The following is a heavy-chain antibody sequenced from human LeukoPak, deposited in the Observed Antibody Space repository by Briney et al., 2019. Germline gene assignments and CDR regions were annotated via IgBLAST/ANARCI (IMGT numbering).Heavy chain of an antibody. CDR1: GGSISGYF. D-gene: IGHD2-2*01. Sequence: SETLSLTCTVSGGSISGYFWSWIRQPPGKGPEWIGYLYSTGTINYSPSLSSRVTISVDTSKNQLSLNLRFVTATDTAVYHCARHNPPPTGFCSGTSCFMSGSQYFYMDVWGKGTSVTVS. CDR3: ARHNPPPTGFCSGTSCFMSGSQYFYMDV. J-gene: IGHJ6*03. CDR2: LYSTGTI. V-gene: IGHV4-4*09.